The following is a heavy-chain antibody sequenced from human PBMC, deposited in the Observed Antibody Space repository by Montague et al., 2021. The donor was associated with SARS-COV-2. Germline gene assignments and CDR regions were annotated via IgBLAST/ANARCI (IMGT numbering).Heavy chain of an antibody. CDR2: INHSGST. V-gene: IGHV4-34*01. CDR1: GGSFSGYY. J-gene: IGHJ6*02. D-gene: IGHD2-15*01. Sequence: SETLSLTCAVYGGSFSGYYWSWIRQPPGKGLEWIGEINHSGSTNYNPSLKSRVTISVDTSKNQFSLKLSSVTAADTAGYYCARGPVDDNCSGGSCYSRYYYGMDVWGQGTTVTVSS. CDR3: ARGPVDDNCSGGSCYSRYYYGMDV.